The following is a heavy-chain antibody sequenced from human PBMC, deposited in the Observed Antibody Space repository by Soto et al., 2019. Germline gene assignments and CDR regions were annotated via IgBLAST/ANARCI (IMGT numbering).Heavy chain of an antibody. V-gene: IGHV1-8*01. J-gene: IGHJ5*02. CDR1: GYTFTSYD. Sequence: VASVKVSCKASGYTFTSYDINWVRQATGQGLEWMGWMNPNSGNTGYAQKCQGRVTMTRNTSISTAYMELSSLRSEDTAVYYCARELYSNVRFDPWGQGTLVTVSS. CDR3: ARELYSNVRFDP. CDR2: MNPNSGNT. D-gene: IGHD6-13*01.